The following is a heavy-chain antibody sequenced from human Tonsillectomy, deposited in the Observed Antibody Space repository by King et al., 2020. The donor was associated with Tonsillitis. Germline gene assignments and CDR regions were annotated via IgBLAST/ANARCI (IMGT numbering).Heavy chain of an antibody. Sequence: VQLVESGGGVIQPGRSLRLSCAASGFIFSSYSMHWVRQAPGKGLEWVAVISFDGTNKHYIASVKGRFTISRDNSENTLYLQMNSLRIEDTGVHYCARGIAVIDPLDYWGQGTLVSVSS. J-gene: IGHJ4*02. CDR3: ARGIAVIDPLDY. CDR2: ISFDGTNK. V-gene: IGHV3-30*14. CDR1: GFIFSSYS. D-gene: IGHD6-19*01.